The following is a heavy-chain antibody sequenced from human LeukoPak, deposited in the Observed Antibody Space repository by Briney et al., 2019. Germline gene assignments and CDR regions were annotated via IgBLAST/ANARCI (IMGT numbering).Heavy chain of an antibody. CDR3: SSRAYGGSSFDY. Sequence: ASVTVSCKASGYTFTDYYMHWVRQAPGQGLEWMGWINPNSGGTNYAQKFQGRVTMTRDTSISTAYMELSRLRSDDTAVYYCSSRAYGGSSFDYWGQGTLVTVSS. J-gene: IGHJ4*02. D-gene: IGHD4-23*01. V-gene: IGHV1-2*02. CDR1: GYTFTDYY. CDR2: INPNSGGT.